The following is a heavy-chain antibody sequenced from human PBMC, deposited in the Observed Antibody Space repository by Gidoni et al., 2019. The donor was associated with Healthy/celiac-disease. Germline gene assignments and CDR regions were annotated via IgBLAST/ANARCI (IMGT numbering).Heavy chain of an antibody. J-gene: IGHJ6*02. D-gene: IGHD3-9*01. CDR2: IYSGGST. CDR1: GFTVSSNY. Sequence: EVQLVEPGGGLIQPGWSLRLSCAASGFTVSSNYMSWVRQAPGKGLEWVSVIYSGGSTYYADSVKGRFTISRDNSKNTLYLQMNSLRAEDTAVYYCARDRYYDILTGPYYYYGMDVWGQGTTVTVSS. CDR3: ARDRYYDILTGPYYYYGMDV. V-gene: IGHV3-53*01.